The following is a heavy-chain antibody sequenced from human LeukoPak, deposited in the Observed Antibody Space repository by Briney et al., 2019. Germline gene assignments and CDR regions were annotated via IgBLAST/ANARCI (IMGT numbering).Heavy chain of an antibody. CDR1: GFIFSTYS. CDR3: ARASFQRWLQLGGD. CDR2: TSSSSSTI. D-gene: IGHD5-24*01. V-gene: IGHV3-48*02. J-gene: IGHJ4*02. Sequence: GGSLRLSCTASGFIFSTYSMNWVRQAPGKGLEWVSYTSSSSSTIYYADSVKGRFTISRDNAKNSLYLQMNSLRDEDTAVYYCARASFQRWLQLGGDWGQGALVTVSS.